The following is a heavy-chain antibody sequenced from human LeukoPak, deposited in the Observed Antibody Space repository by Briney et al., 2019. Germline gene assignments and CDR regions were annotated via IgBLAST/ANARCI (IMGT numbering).Heavy chain of an antibody. J-gene: IGHJ3*02. D-gene: IGHD6-13*01. CDR3: ARRGIAAALGAIDI. Sequence: ASVKVSCKASGYTFTSYGISWVRQAPGQGLEGMGWISAYNGNTNYAQKLQGRVTMTTDTSTTTAYMELRSLRSDDTAVYYGARRGIAAALGAIDIWGQGTMVTVSS. CDR1: GYTFTSYG. CDR2: ISAYNGNT. V-gene: IGHV1-18*01.